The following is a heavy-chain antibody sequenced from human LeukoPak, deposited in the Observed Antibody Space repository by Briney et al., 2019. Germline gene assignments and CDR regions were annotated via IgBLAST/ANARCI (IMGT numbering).Heavy chain of an antibody. CDR2: ISGSGGST. D-gene: IGHD5-12*01. CDR3: AKSSYLATIKGHYFDY. J-gene: IGHJ4*02. V-gene: IGHV3-23*01. Sequence: GGSLRLPCAASGFTFSSYAMSWVRQAPGKGLEWVSAISGSGGSTYYADSVKGRFSISRDNSKNTLYLQMNSLRAEDTAVYYCAKSSYLATIKGHYFDYWGQGTLVTVSS. CDR1: GFTFSSYA.